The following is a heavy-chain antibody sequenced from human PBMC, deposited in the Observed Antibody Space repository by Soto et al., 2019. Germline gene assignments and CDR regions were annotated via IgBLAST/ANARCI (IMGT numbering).Heavy chain of an antibody. J-gene: IGHJ4*02. CDR2: INHSGST. Sequence: PSETLPVTCAVYCGSFSGYYWTWIRQPPGTGLEWIGEINHSGSTNYNPSLKSRVTISVDTSKNQFSLKLTSVTAADTAVYYCARDKITGLFDYWGQGTLVIVSS. V-gene: IGHV4-34*01. CDR1: CGSFSGYY. D-gene: IGHD2-8*02. CDR3: ARDKITGLFDY.